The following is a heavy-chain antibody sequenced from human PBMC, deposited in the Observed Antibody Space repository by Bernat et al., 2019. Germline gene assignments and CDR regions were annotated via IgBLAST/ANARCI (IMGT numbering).Heavy chain of an antibody. J-gene: IGHJ3*02. CDR3: AREMSGYVEGDAFDI. D-gene: IGHD5-12*01. CDR2: IKQDGSEN. Sequence: EVQLVESGGGLVQPGGSLRLSCAASGFTFSSYWMTWVRQAPGKGLVWVVNIKQDGSENYYVDSVKGRFTISRDNAKNSLYLQMNSLRADDTAVYYCAREMSGYVEGDAFDIWGRGTMVTVSS. V-gene: IGHV3-7*03. CDR1: GFTFSSYW.